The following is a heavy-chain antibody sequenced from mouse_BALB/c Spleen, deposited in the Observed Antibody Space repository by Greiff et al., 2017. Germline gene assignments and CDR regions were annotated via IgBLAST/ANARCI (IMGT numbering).Heavy chain of an antibody. CDR3: ARGGYGNSRYAMDY. CDR2: ISTYYGDA. D-gene: IGHD2-1*01. CDR1: GYTFTDYA. V-gene: IGHV1S137*01. Sequence: QVQLQQSGAELVRPGVSVRISCKGSGYTFTDYAMHWVKQSHAKSLEWIGVISTYYGDASYNQKFKGKATMTVDKSSSTAYMELARLTSEDSAIYYCARGGYGNSRYAMDYWGQGTSVTVSS. J-gene: IGHJ4*01.